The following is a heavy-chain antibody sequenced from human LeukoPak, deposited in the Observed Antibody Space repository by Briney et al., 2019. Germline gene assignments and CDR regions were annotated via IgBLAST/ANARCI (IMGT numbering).Heavy chain of an antibody. CDR2: INPSGGST. CDR1: GYTFTSYY. J-gene: IGHJ4*02. CDR3: ARDRRYYGSGSYSPLGY. Sequence: ASVKVSCKASGYTFTSYYMHWVRQAPGQGLEWMGIINPSGGSTSYAQKFQGRVTITRDTSTSTVYMELSSLRSEDTAVYYCARDRRYYGSGSYSPLGYWGQGTLVTVSS. D-gene: IGHD3-10*01. V-gene: IGHV1-46*01.